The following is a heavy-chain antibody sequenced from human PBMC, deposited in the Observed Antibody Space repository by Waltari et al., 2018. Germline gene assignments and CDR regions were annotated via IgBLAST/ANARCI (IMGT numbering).Heavy chain of an antibody. CDR1: GGSFSGYY. CDR3: ATRPAGAVGAKNGDY. V-gene: IGHV4-34*01. J-gene: IGHJ4*02. CDR2: INHSGST. D-gene: IGHD1-26*01. Sequence: QVQLQQWGAGLLKPSETLSLTCAVYGGSFSGYYWSWIRQPPGKGLEWIGEINHSGSTNYNPSLKIRVTISVDTSKNQFSLKLSSVTAADTAVYYCATRPAGAVGAKNGDYWGQGTLVTVSS.